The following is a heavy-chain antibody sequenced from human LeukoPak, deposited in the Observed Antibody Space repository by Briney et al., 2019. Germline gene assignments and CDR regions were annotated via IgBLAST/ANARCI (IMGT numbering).Heavy chain of an antibody. CDR3: ARLYGYNFAVSRKYFDY. CDR1: GGSFSGYY. Sequence: SETLSLTCAVYGGSFSGYYWSWIRQPPGKGLEWIGEINHSGSTNYNPSLKSRVTISVDTFKNQFSLKLSSVTAADTAVYYCARLYGYNFAVSRKYFDYWGQGTLVTASS. J-gene: IGHJ4*02. CDR2: INHSGST. V-gene: IGHV4-34*01. D-gene: IGHD5-24*01.